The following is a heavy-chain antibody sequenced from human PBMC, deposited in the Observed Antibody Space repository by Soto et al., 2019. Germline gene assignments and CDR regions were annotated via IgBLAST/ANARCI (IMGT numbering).Heavy chain of an antibody. V-gene: IGHV3-11*01. CDR2: ISGDGGST. CDR3: AKLVTIAAAGTVDY. D-gene: IGHD6-13*01. CDR1: GFTFRDYY. Sequence: RLSCAASGFTFRDYYMTWIRQAPGKGLEWVSYISGDGGSTSYADSVKGRFTVSRDSARSSLFLQMNSLRAEDTAFYYCAKLVTIAAAGTVDYWGLGTLVTVSS. J-gene: IGHJ4*02.